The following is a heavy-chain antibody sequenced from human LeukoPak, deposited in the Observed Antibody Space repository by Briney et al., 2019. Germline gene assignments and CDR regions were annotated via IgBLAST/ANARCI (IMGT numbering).Heavy chain of an antibody. J-gene: IGHJ5*02. CDR1: GFTFNSYA. V-gene: IGHV3-23*01. CDR3: AKDGLAVAGTTWFDP. CDR2: ISGSGGST. D-gene: IGHD6-19*01. Sequence: GGSLRLSCAPSGFTFNSYAMSWVRQAPGKGLEWVSAISGSGGSTYYADSVKGRVTISGDNSKNTLYLQMNSLRAEDTAVYYCAKDGLAVAGTTWFDPWGQGSLVTVSS.